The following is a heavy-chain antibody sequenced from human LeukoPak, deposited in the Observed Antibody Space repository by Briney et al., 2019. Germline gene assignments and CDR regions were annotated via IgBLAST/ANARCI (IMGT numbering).Heavy chain of an antibody. V-gene: IGHV1-46*01. Sequence: XWVRQAXGQGVEWMGIINPSGGSTSYAQKFQGRVTMTRDTSTSTFYMELSSLRSEDTAVYYCASGGAVAAVWGQGTLVTVSS. J-gene: IGHJ4*02. CDR2: INPSGGST. D-gene: IGHD6-19*01. CDR3: ASGGAVAAV.